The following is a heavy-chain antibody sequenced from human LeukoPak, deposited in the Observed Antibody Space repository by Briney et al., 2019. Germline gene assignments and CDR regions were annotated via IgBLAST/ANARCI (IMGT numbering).Heavy chain of an antibody. Sequence: GGSLRLSCAASGFTFSSYGMHWVRQAPGKGLDWVATISFDGSNKYHADSVKGRFTISRDNSKNTLYLQMNSLRAEDTALYYCAKEGEQQLGSIDYWGQGTLVTVSS. CDR1: GFTFSSYG. CDR2: ISFDGSNK. J-gene: IGHJ4*02. V-gene: IGHV3-30*18. CDR3: AKEGEQQLGSIDY. D-gene: IGHD6-13*01.